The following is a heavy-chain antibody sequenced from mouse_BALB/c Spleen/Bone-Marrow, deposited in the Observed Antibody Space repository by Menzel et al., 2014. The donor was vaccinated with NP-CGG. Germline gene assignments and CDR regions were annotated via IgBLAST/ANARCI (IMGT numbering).Heavy chain of an antibody. D-gene: IGHD1-1*01. CDR1: GYSFTGYN. CDR2: IDPYYGGT. V-gene: IGHV1S135*01. J-gene: IGHJ2*01. Sequence: EVKLVESGPELEKPGASVKVSCKASGYSFTGYNMNWVKQSNGKSLEWIGNIDPYYGGTSYNQKFKGKATLTVDKSSSTAYMQLKSLTSEDSAVYYCAIFSITTVVKGYWGQGTTLTVSS. CDR3: AIFSITTVVKGY.